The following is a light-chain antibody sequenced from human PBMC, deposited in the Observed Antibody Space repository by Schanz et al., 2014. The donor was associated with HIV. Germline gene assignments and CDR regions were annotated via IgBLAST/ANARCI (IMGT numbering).Light chain of an antibody. Sequence: TVMTQSPAALSVTPGGRATLSCRASQSVSSNLAWYQQRPGQAPRLLIYGASTRASGVAARFSGSGSGTEFTLTISSLQSEDLGLYYCQQYNKWPLTFGGGTKVEIE. V-gene: IGKV3-15*01. CDR2: GAS. CDR3: QQYNKWPLT. CDR1: QSVSSN. J-gene: IGKJ4*01.